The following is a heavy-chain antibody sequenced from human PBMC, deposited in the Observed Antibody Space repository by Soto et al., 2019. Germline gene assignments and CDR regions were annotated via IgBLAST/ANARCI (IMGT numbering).Heavy chain of an antibody. CDR3: GSLPSRDLVEY. CDR1: ASSINSNGYY. Sequence: PSETLSLTCTVSASSINSNGYYWVWIRQPPGKGLEWIGSMFYGVSTYYNPSLNSRVTLSVDTSKNQFSLNLRSVTAAYTAVYYCGSLPSRDLVEYWGQGTLVTVSS. J-gene: IGHJ4*02. D-gene: IGHD3-16*01. CDR2: MFYGVST. V-gene: IGHV4-39*01.